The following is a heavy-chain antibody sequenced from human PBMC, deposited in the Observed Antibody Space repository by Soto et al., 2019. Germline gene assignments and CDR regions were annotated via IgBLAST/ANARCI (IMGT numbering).Heavy chain of an antibody. V-gene: IGHV3-48*02. CDR3: AREGGRHCSPSRCYNAFDI. J-gene: IGHJ3*02. CDR1: GFPFSAFS. CDR2: ISSSGSTI. Sequence: GGSLRLSCASSGFPFSAFSMNWVRQAPGKGLEWVAYISSSGSTIYYADSVKGRFAISRDNAKTSLYLQMDSLRDEDTAVYYCAREGGRHCSPSRCYNAFDIWGQGTTVTVSS. D-gene: IGHD2-15*01.